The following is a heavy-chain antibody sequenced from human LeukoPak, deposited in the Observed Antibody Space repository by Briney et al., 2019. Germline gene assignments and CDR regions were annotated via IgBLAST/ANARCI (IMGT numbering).Heavy chain of an antibody. D-gene: IGHD5-18*01. CDR1: GFTFIIYN. J-gene: IGHJ6*03. CDR3: ARDVKRFGGQLWRNDYYYMDV. CDR2: ISSRSDYI. Sequence: PGGTLSLSCAASGFTFIIYNMNCVREAPGRGLEWGSAISSRSDYIYYVDSVKGRFTIYRDNAKNSLYPQMPSLRTEDTAVYYCARDVKRFGGQLWRNDYYYMDVWGKGTTVTVSS. V-gene: IGHV3-21*01.